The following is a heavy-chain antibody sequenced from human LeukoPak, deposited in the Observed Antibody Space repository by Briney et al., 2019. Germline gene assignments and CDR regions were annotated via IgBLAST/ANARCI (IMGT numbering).Heavy chain of an antibody. D-gene: IGHD3-10*01. Sequence: SETLSLSCTVSEGSISSSNYYWGWIRQPPGKGLEWIGSIYYSGSIYYNPSLKSRVIVSLDTSKNQFSLKLTTVTAADTAVYYCARDTGQYAPGTPGFTRFDPWGQGTLVTVSS. J-gene: IGHJ5*02. CDR3: ARDTGQYAPGTPGFTRFDP. CDR1: EGSISSSNYY. CDR2: IYYSGSI. V-gene: IGHV4-39*07.